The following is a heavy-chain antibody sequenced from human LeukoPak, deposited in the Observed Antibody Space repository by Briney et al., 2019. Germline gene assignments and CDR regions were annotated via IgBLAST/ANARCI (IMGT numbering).Heavy chain of an antibody. D-gene: IGHD3-16*02. CDR1: GGSIGTYY. Sequence: SSETLSLTCTVSGGSIGTYYWSWVRQSPGKGLEWIGYIYFTGNRYNPHLQSRVTTSLETSSKQLVLKMSSVTAADTAVYYCARHIGGGIEDLDVWGKGTKVTVSS. CDR3: ARHIGGGIEDLDV. J-gene: IGHJ6*04. V-gene: IGHV4-59*08. CDR2: IYFTGN.